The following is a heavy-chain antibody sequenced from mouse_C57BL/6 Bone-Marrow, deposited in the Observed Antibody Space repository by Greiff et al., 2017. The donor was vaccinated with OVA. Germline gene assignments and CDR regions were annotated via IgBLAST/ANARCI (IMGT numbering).Heavy chain of an antibody. CDR3: ARTGSWYFDV. J-gene: IGHJ1*03. V-gene: IGHV1-19*01. Sequence: DVQLQESGPVLVKPGASVKMSCKASGYTFTDYYMNWVKQSHGKSLEWIGVINPYNGGTSYNQKFKGKATLTVDKSSSTAYMELNSLTSEDSAVYYCARTGSWYFDVWGTGTTVTVSS. CDR1: GYTFTDYY. D-gene: IGHD4-1*01. CDR2: INPYNGGT.